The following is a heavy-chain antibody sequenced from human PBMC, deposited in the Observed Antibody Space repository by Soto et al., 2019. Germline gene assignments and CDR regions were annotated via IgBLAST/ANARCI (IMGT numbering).Heavy chain of an antibody. V-gene: IGHV3-21*01. J-gene: IGHJ4*02. D-gene: IGHD5-12*01. CDR3: ARDSREYTASAHN. Sequence: GGSLRLSCAASGFTFSSYAMSWVRQAPGKGLEWVSSISSSSSYIYYADSVKGRFTISRDNAKNSLYLQMNSLRAEDTAVYYCARDSREYTASAHNWGQGTLVPVSS. CDR1: GFTFSSYA. CDR2: ISSSSSYI.